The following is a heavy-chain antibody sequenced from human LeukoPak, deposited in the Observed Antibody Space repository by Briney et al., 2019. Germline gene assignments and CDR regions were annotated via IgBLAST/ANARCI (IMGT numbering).Heavy chain of an antibody. CDR3: ARNGPDDAFDI. Sequence: SVKVSCKASGGTFSSYAISWVRQAPGQGLEWMGRIIPILGIANYAQKFQGRVTITADKSTSTAYMELSSLRSEDTAVYYCARNGPDDAFDIWGQGTMVTVSS. D-gene: IGHD1-1*01. CDR2: IIPILGIA. CDR1: GGTFSSYA. V-gene: IGHV1-69*04. J-gene: IGHJ3*02.